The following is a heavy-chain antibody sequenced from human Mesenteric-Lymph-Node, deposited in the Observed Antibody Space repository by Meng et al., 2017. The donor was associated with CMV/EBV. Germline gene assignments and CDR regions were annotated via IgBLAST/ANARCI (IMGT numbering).Heavy chain of an antibody. D-gene: IGHD3-3*01. CDR1: CGSISSGGYY. J-gene: IGHJ4*02. Sequence: VSCGSISSGGYYWIWIRQHPGKGLEYIGYIYYSGTTYYNPSLKSRITISVDTSKNQFSLKLTSVTAADTAVYFCARMEWLLHYFDYWGQGSLVTVSS. CDR3: ARMEWLLHYFDY. CDR2: IYYSGTT. V-gene: IGHV4-31*02.